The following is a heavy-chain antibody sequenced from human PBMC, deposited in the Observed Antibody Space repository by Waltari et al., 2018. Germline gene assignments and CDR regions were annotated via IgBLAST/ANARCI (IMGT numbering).Heavy chain of an antibody. CDR1: GGSITSSSYY. D-gene: IGHD5-12*01. J-gene: IGHJ4*02. CDR2: IYYSGTT. Sequence: QLQLQESGPGLVKPSETLSLICTVSGGSITSSSYYWGWIRQPPGKGLEWVGSIYYSGTTYYNPPLKSRVTISVDTSKNQFSLKLSSVTAADTAVYYCARLGRRDGYNPFDYWGQGTLVTVSS. CDR3: ARLGRRDGYNPFDY. V-gene: IGHV4-39*07.